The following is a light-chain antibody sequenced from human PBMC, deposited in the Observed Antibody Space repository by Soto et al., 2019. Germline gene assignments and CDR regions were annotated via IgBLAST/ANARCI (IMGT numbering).Light chain of an antibody. CDR3: QQRSSWPLS. CDR2: DAS. Sequence: EIVLTQSPATLSLSPGERATLSCRASQSVSSHLGWYQQKPGQAPRLLIYDASNRATGIPARFSGSGSGTDFTLTISGLEPEDFVVYYCQQRSSWPLSFGGGTKVEIK. J-gene: IGKJ4*01. V-gene: IGKV3-11*01. CDR1: QSVSSH.